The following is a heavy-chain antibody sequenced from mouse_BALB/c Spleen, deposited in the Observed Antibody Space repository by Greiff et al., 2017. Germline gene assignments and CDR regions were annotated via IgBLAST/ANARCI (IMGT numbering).Heavy chain of an antibody. D-gene: IGHD1-1*01. CDR1: GFAFSSYD. CDR2: LSSGGGST. CDR3: ARHYYGSSSAWFAY. Sequence: EVQRVESGGGLVKPGGSLKLSCAASGFAFSSYDMFWVRQTPEKRLEWVAYLSSGGGSTYYPDTVKGRFTISRDNAKNTLYLQMSSLKSEDTAMYYCARHYYGSSSAWFAYWGQGTLVTVSA. V-gene: IGHV5-12-1*01. J-gene: IGHJ3*01.